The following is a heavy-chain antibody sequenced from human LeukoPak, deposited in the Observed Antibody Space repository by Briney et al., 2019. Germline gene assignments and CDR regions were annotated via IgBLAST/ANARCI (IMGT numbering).Heavy chain of an antibody. J-gene: IGHJ6*03. V-gene: IGHV4-39*02. CDR1: GGSISSSSYY. CDR2: IYYSGST. Sequence: SETLSLTCTVSGGSISSSSYYWGWIRQPPGKGLEWIGSIYYSGSTYYNPSLKSRVTISVDTSKNQFSLKLSSVTAADTAVYYCAREMRLRLRKAPEYYYMDVWGKGTTVTVSS. CDR3: AREMRLRLRKAPEYYYMDV. D-gene: IGHD5-12*01.